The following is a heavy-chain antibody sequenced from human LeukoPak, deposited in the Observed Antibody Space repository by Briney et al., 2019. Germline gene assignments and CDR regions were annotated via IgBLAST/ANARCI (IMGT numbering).Heavy chain of an antibody. Sequence: TGGSLRLSCAASGFTFSDYYMSWIRQAPGKALEWVAYITSSGSAIYYADSVKGRFTISRDNAKNSLYLQMNGLTADDTAIYYCASDIVATSGDYWGQGTLVTVSS. D-gene: IGHD5-12*01. J-gene: IGHJ4*02. CDR3: ASDIVATSGDY. V-gene: IGHV3-11*01. CDR2: ITSSGSAI. CDR1: GFTFSDYY.